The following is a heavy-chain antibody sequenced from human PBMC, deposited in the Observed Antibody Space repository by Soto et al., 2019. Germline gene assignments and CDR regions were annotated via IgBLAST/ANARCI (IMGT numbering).Heavy chain of an antibody. Sequence: EVHLLESGCGLVQTGGSLRLSCAASGFTFSYYAMNWVRQAPGKGLEWVARVSATGATTHYADSVNGRFTVTRDNSKNTLFLPLNSLMAEHPALYYCASDPDANLSLWGYAYWGQGTLVTASS. D-gene: IGHD3-16*01. J-gene: IGHJ4*02. V-gene: IGHV3-23*01. CDR1: GFTFSYYA. CDR3: ASDPDANLSLWGYAY. CDR2: VSATGATT.